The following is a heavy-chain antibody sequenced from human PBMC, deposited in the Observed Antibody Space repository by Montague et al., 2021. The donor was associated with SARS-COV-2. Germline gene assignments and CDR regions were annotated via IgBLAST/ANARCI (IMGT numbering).Heavy chain of an antibody. CDR3: ASRGAAWFGSNTGRFDY. CDR2: IYHSGRT. V-gene: IGHV4-4*02. Sequence: SETLSLTCAVSGGSISSSNWWCWVRQPPGKGLEWIGEIYHSGRTNYNPPPQNRVIIAADKSTNQLSLMQSSVTAADTAAYYCASRGAAWFGSNTGRFDYWGQGTLVTVSS. D-gene: IGHD3-10*01. CDR1: GGSISSSNW. J-gene: IGHJ4*02.